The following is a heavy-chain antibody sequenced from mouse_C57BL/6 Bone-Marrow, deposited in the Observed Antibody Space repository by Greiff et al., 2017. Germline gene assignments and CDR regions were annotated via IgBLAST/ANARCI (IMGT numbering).Heavy chain of an antibody. D-gene: IGHD1-1*01. V-gene: IGHV1-15*01. CDR1: GYTFTDYE. CDR2: IDPETGGT. CDR3: TRRRSFITTVVVPFDY. Sequence: LVESGAELVRPGASVTLSCKASGYTFTDYEMHWVKQTPVHGLEWIGAIDPETGGTAYNQKFKGKAILTADKSSSTAYMELRSLTSEDSAVYYCTRRRSFITTVVVPFDYWGQGTTLTVSS. J-gene: IGHJ2*01.